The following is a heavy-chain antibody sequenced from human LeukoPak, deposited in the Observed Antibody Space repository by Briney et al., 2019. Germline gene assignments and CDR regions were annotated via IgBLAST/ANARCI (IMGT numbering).Heavy chain of an antibody. CDR2: IYHSGST. V-gene: IGHV4-30-2*01. D-gene: IGHD1-7*01. CDR3: ARGNSRYYYYGMDV. J-gene: IGHJ6*04. CDR1: GGSISSSGYS. Sequence: PSQTLSHTCAVSGGSISSSGYSWSWIRQPPGKGLEWIGYIYHSGSTYYNPSLKSRVTISVDRSKNQFSLKLSSVTAADTAVYYCARGNSRYYYYGMDVWGKGTTVTVSS.